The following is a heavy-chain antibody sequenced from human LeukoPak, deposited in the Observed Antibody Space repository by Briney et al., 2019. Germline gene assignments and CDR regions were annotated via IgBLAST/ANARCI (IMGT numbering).Heavy chain of an antibody. CDR2: ISWNSGSI. CDR1: GFTFDDYA. Sequence: GRSLRLSCAASGFTFDDYAMHWVRQAPGKGLEWVSGISWNSGSIGYADSVKGRFTISRDNAKNSLYLQMNSLRAEGTALYYCANAAVGSGWFIYWGQGTLVTASS. J-gene: IGHJ4*02. D-gene: IGHD6-19*01. V-gene: IGHV3-9*01. CDR3: ANAAVGSGWFIY.